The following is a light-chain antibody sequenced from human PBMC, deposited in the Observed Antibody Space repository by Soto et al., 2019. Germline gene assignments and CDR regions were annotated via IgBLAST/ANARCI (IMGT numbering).Light chain of an antibody. CDR1: SSNIGADYD. CDR3: QSFDTRLNTVV. V-gene: IGLV1-40*01. Sequence: QSAVTQPPSVSGAPGQRVTISCTGSSSNIGADYDVHWYQHFPGRAPKLLIYGNKNRPSGVPDRFSGPKSGTSASLDITGLQAEDEADYYCQSFDTRLNTVVFGGGTKLTVL. CDR2: GNK. J-gene: IGLJ2*01.